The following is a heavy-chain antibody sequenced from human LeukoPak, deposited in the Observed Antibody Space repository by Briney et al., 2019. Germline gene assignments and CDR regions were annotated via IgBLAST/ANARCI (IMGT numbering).Heavy chain of an antibody. CDR2: IIPIFGTA. CDR1: GGTFSSYA. J-gene: IGHJ5*02. CDR3: ARAGDCSSTSCYREYNWFDP. D-gene: IGHD2-2*02. Sequence: SVTVSCKASGGTFSSYAISWVRQAPGQGLEWMGGIIPIFGTANYAQKFQGRVTITTDESTSTAYMELSSLRSEDTAVYYCARAGDCSSTSCYREYNWFDPWGQGTLVTVSS. V-gene: IGHV1-69*05.